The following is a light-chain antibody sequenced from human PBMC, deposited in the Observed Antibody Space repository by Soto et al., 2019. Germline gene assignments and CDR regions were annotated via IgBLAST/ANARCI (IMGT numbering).Light chain of an antibody. CDR2: DAS. CDR3: QQFDNLPLFT. J-gene: IGKJ3*01. CDR1: QDVSYY. Sequence: DIQMTQSPSSLSASVGDRVTITCQASQDVSYYLNWYQQKPGKAPKLLIYDASNLETGVPSRFSGSGSVTHFTFTISSLQPEDVATYYCQQFDNLPLFTFGPGTKVDIK. V-gene: IGKV1-33*01.